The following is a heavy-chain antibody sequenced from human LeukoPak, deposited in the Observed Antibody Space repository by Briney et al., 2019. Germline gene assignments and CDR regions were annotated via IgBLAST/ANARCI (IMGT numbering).Heavy chain of an antibody. D-gene: IGHD3-22*01. CDR1: GSSFTSYW. Sequence: GESLQISCKGSGSSFTSYWIGWVRQLPGKGLEWMGIIYPGDSDTRYSPSFQGQVTISANKSISTAYLQWSSLKASDTAMYYCARRGSYYDSSGQENFQHWGQGTLVTVSS. CDR2: IYPGDSDT. CDR3: ARRGSYYDSSGQENFQH. J-gene: IGHJ1*01. V-gene: IGHV5-51*01.